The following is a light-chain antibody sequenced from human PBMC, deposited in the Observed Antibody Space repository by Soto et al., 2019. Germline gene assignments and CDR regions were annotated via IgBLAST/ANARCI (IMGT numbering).Light chain of an antibody. CDR1: SSDVGGYNY. J-gene: IGLJ1*01. V-gene: IGLV2-11*01. CDR3: CSYAGSYPFV. Sequence: QSVLTQPRSVSGSPGQSVTISCTGTSSDVGGYNYVSWSQHHPAKAPKLMIYDVDTRPSGVPGRFSGSKSGNTASLTISGLQAEDEADYYCCSYAGSYPFVFGTGTKVTVL. CDR2: DVD.